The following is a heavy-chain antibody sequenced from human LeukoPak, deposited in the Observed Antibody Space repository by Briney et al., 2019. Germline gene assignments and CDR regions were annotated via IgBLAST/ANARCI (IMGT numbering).Heavy chain of an antibody. CDR3: TSQANYYDSRGYFQH. J-gene: IGHJ1*01. CDR2: MYYSGIT. D-gene: IGHD3-22*01. CDR1: GDSINSGGYY. Sequence: PSQTLSLTCTVSGDSINSGGYYWTWIRQYPGKGLEWIGHMYYSGITYYNPSLRSRVSISLDTSKNQFSLKLSSVTAADTAVYYCTSQANYYDSRGYFQHWGQGTLVTVSS. V-gene: IGHV4-31*03.